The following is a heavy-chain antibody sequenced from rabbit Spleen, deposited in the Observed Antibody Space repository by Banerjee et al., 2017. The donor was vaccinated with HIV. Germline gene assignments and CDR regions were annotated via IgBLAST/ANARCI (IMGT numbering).Heavy chain of an antibody. CDR3: ARAGEGGDGYLNL. D-gene: IGHD5-1*01. V-gene: IGHV1S45*01. Sequence: QEQLVESGGGLVQPEGSLTLTCKASGFSFGDRDVMCWVRQAPGKGLEWIACINAVTGKAVYASWAKGRFTISKTSSTTVTLQVTSLTAADTATYFCARAGEGGDGYLNLWGPGTLVTVS. J-gene: IGHJ4*01. CDR1: GFSFGDRDV. CDR2: INAVTGKA.